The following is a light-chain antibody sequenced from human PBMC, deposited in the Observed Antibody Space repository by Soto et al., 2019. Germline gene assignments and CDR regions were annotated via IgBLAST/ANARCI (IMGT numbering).Light chain of an antibody. Sequence: EIVMTQSPATLCVSPGERATLSCRASQSVSSNLAWYQQKPGQAPRLLIYGASTRATGTAARFSGSGSGTEFTLTISSLQSEDFAVYYCQQYNNWPPLTFGGGTKVEIK. V-gene: IGKV3-15*01. CDR1: QSVSSN. CDR2: GAS. CDR3: QQYNNWPPLT. J-gene: IGKJ4*01.